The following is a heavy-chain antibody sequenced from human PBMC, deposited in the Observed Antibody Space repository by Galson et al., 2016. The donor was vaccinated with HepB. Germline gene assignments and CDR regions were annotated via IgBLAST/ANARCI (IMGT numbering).Heavy chain of an antibody. CDR3: AKATPYYDVLTGFFVYYSDY. V-gene: IGHV3-23*01. CDR2: IRGTGVTT. Sequence: SLRLSCAASGFTFSDYAMSWVRQAPGKGLQWVSTIRGTGVTTHYADSVKGRFTISRDNSKNTLYLQMSNLRAEDTAMYYCAKATPYYDVLTGFFVYYSDYWGHGTLVTVSS. D-gene: IGHD3-9*01. J-gene: IGHJ4*01. CDR1: GFTFSDYA.